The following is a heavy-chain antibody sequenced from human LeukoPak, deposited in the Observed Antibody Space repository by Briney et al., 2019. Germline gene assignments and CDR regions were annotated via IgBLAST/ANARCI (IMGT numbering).Heavy chain of an antibody. D-gene: IGHD3-3*01. Sequence: PSETLSLTCTVSGGSISSGDYYWSWIRQPPGKGLEWIGYIYYSGSTYYNPSLKSRVTISVDTSKNQFSLKLSSVTAADTAVYYCARDADFWSGLARFDYWGQGTLVTVSP. CDR1: GGSISSGDYY. V-gene: IGHV4-30-4*01. CDR2: IYYSGST. J-gene: IGHJ4*02. CDR3: ARDADFWSGLARFDY.